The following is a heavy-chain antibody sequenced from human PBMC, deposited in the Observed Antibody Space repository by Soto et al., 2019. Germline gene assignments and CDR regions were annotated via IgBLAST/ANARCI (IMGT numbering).Heavy chain of an antibody. Sequence: ASETLSLTCTVSGGSISSGGYYWSWIRQHPGKGLEWIGYIYYSGSTYYNPSLKSRVTISVDTSKNQFSLKLSSVTAADTAVYYCAVGLLYSSSSAFDIWGQGTMVTVSS. J-gene: IGHJ3*02. D-gene: IGHD6-13*01. V-gene: IGHV4-31*03. CDR2: IYYSGST. CDR1: GGSISSGGYY. CDR3: AVGLLYSSSSAFDI.